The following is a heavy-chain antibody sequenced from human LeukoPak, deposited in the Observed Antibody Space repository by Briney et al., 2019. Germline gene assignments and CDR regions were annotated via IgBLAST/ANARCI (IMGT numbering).Heavy chain of an antibody. CDR2: INSDGSAT. CDR3: ARGTAGYHSSYFDY. J-gene: IGHJ4*02. CDR1: GFTFSSPW. V-gene: IGHV3-74*01. Sequence: GGSLRLSCAASGFTFSSPWMHWVRQAPGKGLVWVSRINSDGSATAYADSVKGRFAISRDNAENTLYLQMNSLRAEDTAVYYCARGTAGYHSSYFDYWGQGTLVTVSS. D-gene: IGHD3-16*02.